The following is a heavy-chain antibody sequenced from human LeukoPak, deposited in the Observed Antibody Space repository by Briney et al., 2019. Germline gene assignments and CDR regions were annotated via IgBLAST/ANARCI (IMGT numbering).Heavy chain of an antibody. Sequence: AGGSLRLSCAASGFTFSSYAMHWVRQAPGKGLEYVSAISTNGGSTYYANSVKGRFTISRDNSKNTLYLQMGSLRAEDMAVYYCARGILNYGLTGFDYWGQGTLVTVSS. D-gene: IGHD3-16*01. CDR3: ARGILNYGLTGFDY. CDR2: ISTNGGST. V-gene: IGHV3-64*01. J-gene: IGHJ4*02. CDR1: GFTFSSYA.